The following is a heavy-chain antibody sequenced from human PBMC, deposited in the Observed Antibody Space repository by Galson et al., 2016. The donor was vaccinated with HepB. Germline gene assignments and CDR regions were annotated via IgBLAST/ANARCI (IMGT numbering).Heavy chain of an antibody. V-gene: IGHV3-33*08. D-gene: IGHD1-7*01. J-gene: IGHJ4*02. CDR1: GFTFSSYN. CDR3: ARGGYLYFSGTYMGAY. CDR2: IWYDGSNN. Sequence: SLRLSCAASGFTFSSYNMNWVRQAPGKGLEWVAVIWYDGSNNYYADSVKGRFTISRDNTRTTLYLKMNSLRADDTAVYYCARGGYLYFSGTYMGAYWGQGTLVTVSS.